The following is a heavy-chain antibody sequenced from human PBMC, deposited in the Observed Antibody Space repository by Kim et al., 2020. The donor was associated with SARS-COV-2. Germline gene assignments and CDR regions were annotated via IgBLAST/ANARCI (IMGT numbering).Heavy chain of an antibody. CDR3: AFVRGTSNGYIDS. CDR2: IYYSGSI. Sequence: SETLSLTCTVSGGSISSTSYYWGWIRQPPGKGQVWSGDIYYSGSIFHNPSLRGRVTISVDTSKCHFSLKLRTVTASATAFYSCAFVRGTSNGYIDSWGQG. J-gene: IGHJ4*02. CDR1: GGSISSTSYY. V-gene: IGHV4-39*02. D-gene: IGHD5-18*01.